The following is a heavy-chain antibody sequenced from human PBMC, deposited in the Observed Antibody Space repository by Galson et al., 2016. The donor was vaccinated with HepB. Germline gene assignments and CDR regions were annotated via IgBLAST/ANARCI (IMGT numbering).Heavy chain of an antibody. CDR3: AKDHGYCRGGSCHFDRLA. J-gene: IGHJ5*02. V-gene: IGHV3-21*04. CDR1: GFDFSSYT. CDR2: ISTSTNYI. D-gene: IGHD2-15*01. Sequence: SLRLSCAASGFDFSSYTMNWVRQAPGQGLEWVSSISTSTNYIYYGDSVRGRFTISRDNARDSLYLQMDNLRAEDTATYYCAKDHGYCRGGSCHFDRLAWGLGTLVTVSS.